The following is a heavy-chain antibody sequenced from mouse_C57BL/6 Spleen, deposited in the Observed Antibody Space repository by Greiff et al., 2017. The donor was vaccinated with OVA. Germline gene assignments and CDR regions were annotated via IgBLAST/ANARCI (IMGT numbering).Heavy chain of an antibody. J-gene: IGHJ2*01. CDR1: GFTFSDYG. CDR2: ISSGSSTI. CDR3: ARPLGYGSSFLFDY. V-gene: IGHV5-17*01. D-gene: IGHD1-1*01. Sequence: EVMLVESGGGLVKPGGSLKLSCAASGFTFSDYGMHWVRQAPEKGLEWVAYISSGSSTIYYADTVKGRFTISRDNAKNTLFLQMTSLRSDDTAMYYCARPLGYGSSFLFDYWGQGTTLTVSS.